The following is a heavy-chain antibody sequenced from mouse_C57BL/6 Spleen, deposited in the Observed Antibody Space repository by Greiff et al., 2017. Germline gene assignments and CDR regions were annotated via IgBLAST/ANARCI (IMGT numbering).Heavy chain of an antibody. CDR2: ISYDGSN. D-gene: IGHD4-1*01. CDR1: GYSITSGYY. V-gene: IGHV3-6*01. Sequence: EVQLQQSGPGLVKPSQSLSLTCSVTGYSITSGYYWNWIRQFPGNKLEWMGYISYDGSNNYNPSLKNRISITRDTSKNQFFLKLNSVTTEDTATYYCARDGTKAGFAYWGQGTLVTVSA. J-gene: IGHJ3*01. CDR3: ARDGTKAGFAY.